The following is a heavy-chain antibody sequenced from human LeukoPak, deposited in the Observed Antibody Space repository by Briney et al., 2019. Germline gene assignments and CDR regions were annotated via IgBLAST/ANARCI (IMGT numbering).Heavy chain of an antibody. J-gene: IGHJ6*03. CDR2: IYYSGST. CDR1: GGSISSGGYY. Sequence: SETLSPTCAVSGGSISSGGYYWSWIRQHPGKGLEWIGYIYYSGSTYYNPSLKSRVPISVDTSKNQFSLKLSSVTAADTAVYYCARDWSYYMDVWGKGTTVTVSS. V-gene: IGHV4-31*11. D-gene: IGHD3-3*01. CDR3: ARDWSYYMDV.